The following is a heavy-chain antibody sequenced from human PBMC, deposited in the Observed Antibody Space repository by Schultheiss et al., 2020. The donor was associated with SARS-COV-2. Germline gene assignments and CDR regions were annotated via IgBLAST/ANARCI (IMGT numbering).Heavy chain of an antibody. D-gene: IGHD4-17*01. Sequence: GGSLRLSCAASGFTFDDYAMHWVRQAPGKGLEWVAVISYDGSNKYYADSVKGRFTISRDNSKNTLYLQMNSLRAEDTAVYYCARDYGDYGYYYGMDVWGQGTTVTVSS. CDR3: ARDYGDYGYYYGMDV. CDR2: ISYDGSNK. J-gene: IGHJ6*02. V-gene: IGHV3-30*04. CDR1: GFTFDDYA.